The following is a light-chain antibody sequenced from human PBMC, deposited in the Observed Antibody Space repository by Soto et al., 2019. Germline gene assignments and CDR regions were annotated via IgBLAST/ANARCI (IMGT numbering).Light chain of an antibody. CDR1: SGHSSYA. J-gene: IGLJ2*01. CDR3: QTWDSGIGV. CDR2: LNSDGSH. Sequence: QAVLTQSPSASASLGASVKLTCTLSSGHSSYAIAWHQQQPEKGPRYLMKLNSDGSHNKGDGIPDRFSGSSSGAERYLTNSSLQSEDEADYYCQTWDSGIGVFGGGTKLTVL. V-gene: IGLV4-69*01.